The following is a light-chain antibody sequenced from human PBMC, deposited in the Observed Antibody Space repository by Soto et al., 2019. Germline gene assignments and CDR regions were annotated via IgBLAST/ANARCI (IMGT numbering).Light chain of an antibody. CDR1: SSDVAAYKS. CDR3: SSYTTSAPYV. CDR2: DVN. J-gene: IGLJ1*01. Sequence: QSALTQPASVSGSPGQTITISCTGTSSDVAAYKSVSWYQHHPGKVPKLIIYDVNIRPSGVSDRFSGSKSGNTASLTISGLQGEDEADYYCSSYTTSAPYVFGSGTKVTVL. V-gene: IGLV2-14*01.